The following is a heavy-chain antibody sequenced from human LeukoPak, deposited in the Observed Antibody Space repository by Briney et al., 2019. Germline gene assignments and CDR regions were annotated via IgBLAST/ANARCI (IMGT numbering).Heavy chain of an antibody. Sequence: GGSLRLSCAASGFTFSSYAMSWVRQAPGKGLEWVSAISGSGGSTYYADSVKGRFTTSRDNSKNTLYLQMNSLRAEDTAVYYCARERGYDSSGYYSDYFDXXXXGTLVTVSS. J-gene: IGHJ4*02. D-gene: IGHD3-22*01. CDR2: ISGSGGST. CDR1: GFTFSSYA. CDR3: ARERGYDSSGYYSDYFDX. V-gene: IGHV3-23*01.